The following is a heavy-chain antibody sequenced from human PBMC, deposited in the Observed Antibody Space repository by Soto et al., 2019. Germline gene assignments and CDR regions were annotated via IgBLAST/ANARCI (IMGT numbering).Heavy chain of an antibody. D-gene: IGHD2-2*01. J-gene: IGHJ4*02. CDR2: ISSSSSTI. CDR1: GFTFSSYS. CDR3: ARDLRGYCSSASCPGLDY. Sequence: EVQLVESGGGLVQPGGSLRLSCAASGFTFSSYSMNWVRQAPGKGLEWVSYISSSSSTIYYIKSVKGRFNISRDNAKNSLYLQMNSLRAEYTAVYYCARDLRGYCSSASCPGLDYWGQGTLVTVSS. V-gene: IGHV3-48*01.